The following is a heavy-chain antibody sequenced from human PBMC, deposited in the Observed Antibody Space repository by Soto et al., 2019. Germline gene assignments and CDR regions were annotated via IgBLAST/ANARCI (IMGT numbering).Heavy chain of an antibody. V-gene: IGHV1-3*01. D-gene: IGHD4-17*01. Sequence: GASVKVSCKASGYTFTSYAMHWVRQAPGQRLEWMGWINAGNGNTKYSQKFQGRVTITRDTSASTAYMELSSLRSEDTAVYYCARDTVTKYYYYYYYMDVWGKGTTVTVSS. CDR1: GYTFTSYA. CDR2: INAGNGNT. J-gene: IGHJ6*03. CDR3: ARDTVTKYYYYYYYMDV.